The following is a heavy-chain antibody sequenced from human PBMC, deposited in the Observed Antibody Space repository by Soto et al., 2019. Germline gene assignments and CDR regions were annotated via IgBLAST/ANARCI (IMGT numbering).Heavy chain of an antibody. Sequence: QVQLQQWGAGLLKPSETLSLTCAVYGGSFSGYYWTWIRQTPEKGLEWIGDIDHSGSTNSNPSLKSRVTMSVDTSKNQFSLKLSSVTAADTAVYFCARDVPATYFYDSSGSYNRSNYYGMDVWGQGTTVTVSS. CDR1: GGSFSGYY. CDR2: IDHSGST. D-gene: IGHD3-22*01. V-gene: IGHV4-34*01. CDR3: ARDVPATYFYDSSGSYNRSNYYGMDV. J-gene: IGHJ6*02.